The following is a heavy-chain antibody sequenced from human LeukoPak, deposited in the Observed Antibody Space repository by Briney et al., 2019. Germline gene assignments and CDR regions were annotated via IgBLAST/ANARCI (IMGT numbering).Heavy chain of an antibody. D-gene: IGHD3-3*01. CDR3: ARELAHYDFWSGYYTKGWFDP. J-gene: IGHJ5*02. CDR1: GGSISSYY. CDR2: IYYSGST. V-gene: IGHV4-59*01. Sequence: KPSETLSLTCTVSGGSISSYYWGWIRQPPGKGLEWIGYIYYSGSTNYNPSLKSRVTISVDTSKNQFSLKLSSVTAADTAVYYCARELAHYDFWSGYYTKGWFDPWGQGTLVTVSS.